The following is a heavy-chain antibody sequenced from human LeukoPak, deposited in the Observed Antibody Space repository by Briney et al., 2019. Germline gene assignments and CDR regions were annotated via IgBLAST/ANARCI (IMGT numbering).Heavy chain of an antibody. CDR3: ARAFGGENFDY. Sequence: GSLRLSCAASGFTFSTYAMHWVRQAPGKGLEYVSAISSNGGSTFYANSVKGRFTISRDNSKNTLYLQMGSLRAEDMAVYYCARAFGGENFDYWGQGTLVTVSS. CDR1: GFTFSTYA. D-gene: IGHD3-10*01. V-gene: IGHV3-64*01. J-gene: IGHJ4*02. CDR2: ISSNGGST.